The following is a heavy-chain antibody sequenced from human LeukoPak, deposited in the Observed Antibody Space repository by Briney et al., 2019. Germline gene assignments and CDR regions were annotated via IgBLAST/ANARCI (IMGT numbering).Heavy chain of an antibody. Sequence: SETLSLTCTVSGYSISSGYYWGWIRQPPGKGLEWIGSIYHSGSTYYNPSLKSRVTISVDTSKNQFSLKLSSVTAADTAVYYCARTTLTYYYGSGSHTPWTNWFDPWGQGTLVTVSS. J-gene: IGHJ5*02. CDR3: ARTTLTYYYGSGSHTPWTNWFDP. CDR2: IYHSGST. V-gene: IGHV4-38-2*02. CDR1: GYSISSGYY. D-gene: IGHD3-10*01.